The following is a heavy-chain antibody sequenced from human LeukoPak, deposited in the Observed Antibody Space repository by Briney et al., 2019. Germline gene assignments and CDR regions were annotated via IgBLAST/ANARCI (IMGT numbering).Heavy chain of an antibody. CDR3: ARGVFEGYTDWYFDL. Sequence: SETLSLTCAVYGGSFSGYYWSWIRQPPGKGPEWIGEINHSGSTNYNPSLKSRVTISVDTSKNQFSLKLSSVTAADTAVYYCARGVFEGYTDWYFDLWGRGTLVTVSS. D-gene: IGHD5-18*01. CDR2: INHSGST. CDR1: GGSFSGYY. V-gene: IGHV4-34*01. J-gene: IGHJ2*01.